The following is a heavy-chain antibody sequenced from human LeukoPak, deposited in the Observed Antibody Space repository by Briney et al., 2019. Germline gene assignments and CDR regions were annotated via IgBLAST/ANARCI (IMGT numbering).Heavy chain of an antibody. CDR2: ISSSGRTI. D-gene: IGHD6-13*01. V-gene: IGHV3-11*01. J-gene: IGHJ4*02. Sequence: PGGSLRLSCAASGFTFSDYYMNWIRQAPGKGLEWVSHISSSGRTIYYADSVKGRFTISRDNAKNSLYLQMNSLRAEDTAVYYCARGGSSWLGYWGQGTLVTVSS. CDR1: GFTFSDYY. CDR3: ARGGSSWLGY.